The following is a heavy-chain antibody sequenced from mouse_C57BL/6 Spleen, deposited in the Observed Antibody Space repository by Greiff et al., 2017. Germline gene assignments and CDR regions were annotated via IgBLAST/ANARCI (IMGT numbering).Heavy chain of an antibody. CDR2: INYDGSST. D-gene: IGHD4-1*01. Sequence: EVMLVESEGGLVQPGSSMKLSCTASGFTFSDYYMAWVRQVPEKGLEWVANINYDGSSTYYLDSLKSRFIISRDNAKNILYLQMSSLKSEDTATXYCERGGTGTGLFPFDYGGQGTTLTVSS. J-gene: IGHJ2*01. CDR3: ERGGTGTGLFPFDY. CDR1: GFTFSDYY. V-gene: IGHV5-16*01.